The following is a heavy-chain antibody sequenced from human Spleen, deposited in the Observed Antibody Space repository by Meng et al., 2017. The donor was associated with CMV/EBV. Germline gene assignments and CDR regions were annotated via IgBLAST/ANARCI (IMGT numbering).Heavy chain of an antibody. CDR2: ISGSGGST. CDR1: GFRFSTYA. CDR3: ARGQGTGWFDP. Sequence: GGSLRLSCAVSGFRFSTYAMSWVRQAPGKGLEWVSGISGSGGSTYYADSEKGRFTISRDNSKNTLYLQMNSLRAEDTAVYYCARGQGTGWFDPWGQGTLVTVSS. D-gene: IGHD3-10*01. J-gene: IGHJ5*02. V-gene: IGHV3-23*01.